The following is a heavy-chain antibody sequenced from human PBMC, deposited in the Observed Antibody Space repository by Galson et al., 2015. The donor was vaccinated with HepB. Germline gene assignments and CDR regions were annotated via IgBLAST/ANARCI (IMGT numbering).Heavy chain of an antibody. CDR3: ARDPTEYAYFDL. J-gene: IGHJ2*01. Sequence: SVKVSCKASGYTFTGYYMHWVRQAPGQGLEWMGWINPNSGGTNYAQKFQGRVTMTRDTPISTAYMELSRLRSDDTAVYYCARDPTEYAYFDLWGRGTLVTVSS. CDR2: INPNSGGT. V-gene: IGHV1-2*02. D-gene: IGHD2-2*01. CDR1: GYTFTGYY.